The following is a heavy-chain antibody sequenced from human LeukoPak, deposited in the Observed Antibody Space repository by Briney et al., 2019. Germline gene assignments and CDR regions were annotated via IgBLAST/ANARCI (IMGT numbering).Heavy chain of an antibody. J-gene: IGHJ4*02. CDR1: GGSISNYY. D-gene: IGHD1-26*01. CDR2: ILYSGNT. V-gene: IGHV4-59*08. Sequence: SETLSLTCTVSGGSISNYYWSWLRQPPGKGLEWIGYILYSGNTNYNPSLKSRVTISLDTSKNQFSLKLSSVTAADTAVYYCARHQRRASYEDWGQGTLVTVSS. CDR3: ARHQRRASYED.